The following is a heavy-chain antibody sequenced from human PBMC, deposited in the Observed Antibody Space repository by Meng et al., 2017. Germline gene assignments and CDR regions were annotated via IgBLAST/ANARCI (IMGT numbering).Heavy chain of an antibody. V-gene: IGHV2-70*01. Sequence: SGPTLVKPTQTLTLTCTFSGFSLSTSGMCVSWIRQPPGKALEWLALIDWDDDKYYSTSLKTRLTISKDTSKNQVVLTMTNMDPVDTATYYCARSRNEVVAVAGTYYFDYWGQGTLVTVSS. CDR1: GFSLSTSGMC. CDR3: ARSRNEVVAVAGTYYFDY. CDR2: IDWDDDK. J-gene: IGHJ4*02. D-gene: IGHD6-19*01.